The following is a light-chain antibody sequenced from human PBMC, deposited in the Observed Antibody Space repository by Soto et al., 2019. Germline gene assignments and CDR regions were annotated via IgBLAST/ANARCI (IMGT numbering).Light chain of an antibody. CDR2: DAS. Sequence: IVLTQYPATLSLSPGERDTVSCRASQSVSSYLAWYQQTPGQAPRLLIYDASNRATGIPARFSGSGSGTDFTLPISSLEPEDFAVYDCQQRSNWPPITFGQGTRLEIK. V-gene: IGKV3-11*01. CDR1: QSVSSY. J-gene: IGKJ5*01. CDR3: QQRSNWPPIT.